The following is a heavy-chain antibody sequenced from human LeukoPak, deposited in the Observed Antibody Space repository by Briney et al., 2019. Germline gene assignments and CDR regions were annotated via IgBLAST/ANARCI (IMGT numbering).Heavy chain of an antibody. CDR3: ARGRIYNGAKGYYFDY. D-gene: IGHD5-12*01. CDR1: GFTFSSYD. J-gene: IGHJ4*02. Sequence: PGGSLRLSCAASGFTFSSYDMHWVRQATGKGLEWVSAIGTAGDTYYPGSVKGRFTISRENAKNSLYLQMNSLRAEDTAVYYCARGRIYNGAKGYYFDYWGQGTLVTVSS. CDR2: IGTAGDT. V-gene: IGHV3-13*01.